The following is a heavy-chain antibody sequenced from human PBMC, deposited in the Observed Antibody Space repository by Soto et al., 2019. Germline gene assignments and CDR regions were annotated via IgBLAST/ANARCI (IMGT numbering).Heavy chain of an antibody. Sequence: LRLSCAASGFTFSSYAMSWVRQAPGKGLEWVSAISGSGGSTYYADSVKGRFTISRDNSKNTLYLQMNSLRAEDTAVYYCAKDRSGYSYGVNWFDPWGQGTLVTVSS. CDR3: AKDRSGYSYGVNWFDP. V-gene: IGHV3-23*01. CDR2: ISGSGGST. D-gene: IGHD5-18*01. J-gene: IGHJ5*02. CDR1: GFTFSSYA.